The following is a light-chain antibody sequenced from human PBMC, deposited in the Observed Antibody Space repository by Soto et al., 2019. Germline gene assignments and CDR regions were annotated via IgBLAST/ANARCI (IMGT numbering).Light chain of an antibody. V-gene: IGKV3-20*01. CDR2: GAS. CDR1: QSVSSNY. CDR3: QQYGSIPWT. Sequence: EIVLTQSPDTLSLSPGERSTLSFRTSQSVSSNYLAWYQQKPAQAPRLLIYGASSRATGIPDRFSGSGSGTDFTLTISRLEPEDFAVYYCQQYGSIPWTFGQGTKVDIK. J-gene: IGKJ1*01.